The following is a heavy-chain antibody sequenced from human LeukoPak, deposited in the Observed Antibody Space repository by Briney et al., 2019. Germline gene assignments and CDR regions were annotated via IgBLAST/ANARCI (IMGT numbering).Heavy chain of an antibody. CDR2: INHSGST. CDR3: ARGYSSSWPLFDY. J-gene: IGHJ4*02. CDR1: GVSFSGYY. D-gene: IGHD6-13*01. Sequence: SETLSLTCAVYGVSFSGYYRSWIRQPPGKGLEWIGEINHSGSTNYNPSLKSRVTISVDTSKNQFSLKLSSVTAADTAVYYCARGYSSSWPLFDYWGQGTLVTVSS. V-gene: IGHV4-34*01.